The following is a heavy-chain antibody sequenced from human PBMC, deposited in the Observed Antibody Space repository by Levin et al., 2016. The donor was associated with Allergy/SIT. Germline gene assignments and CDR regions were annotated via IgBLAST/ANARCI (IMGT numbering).Heavy chain of an antibody. D-gene: IGHD6-13*01. J-gene: IGHJ4*02. CDR2: INPNSGGT. CDR3: AGDRDSTWDFDY. V-gene: IGHV1-2*04. CDR1: GYTFTDFY. Sequence: ASVKVSCKASGYTFTDFYIHWVRQAPGQGLEWMGWINPNSGGTNYAQKFRGWVTMTRDTSNSTAYMELRRLRSDDTAVYYCAGDRDSTWDFDYWGQGTLVTVSS.